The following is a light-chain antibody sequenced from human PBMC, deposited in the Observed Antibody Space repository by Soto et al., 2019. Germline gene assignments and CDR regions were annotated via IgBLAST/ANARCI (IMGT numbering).Light chain of an antibody. J-gene: IGKJ4*01. CDR3: QQYNSYPG. CDR2: KAS. CDR1: QSISSW. V-gene: IGKV1-5*03. Sequence: DIQMTQSPSTLSASVGDRVTITCRASQSISSWLAWYQQKPGKAPKLLIYKASSLESGVPSRFSGSGSGTEFTLTISSLQPEDFATYYCQQYNSYPGFGGGTKVEIK.